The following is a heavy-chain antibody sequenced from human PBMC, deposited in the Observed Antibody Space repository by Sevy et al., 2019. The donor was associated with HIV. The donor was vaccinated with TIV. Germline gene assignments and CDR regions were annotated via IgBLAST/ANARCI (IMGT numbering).Heavy chain of an antibody. CDR3: ARPYYYDSSGYYYVGAFDI. CDR1: GYTFTGYY. CDR2: INPNSGGT. D-gene: IGHD3-22*01. J-gene: IGHJ3*02. V-gene: IGHV1-2*02. Sequence: ASVKVSCKASGYTFTGYYMHWVRQAPGQGLEWMGWINPNSGGTNYAQKFQGRVTMTRDTSISTAYMELGRLRSDDTAVYYCARPYYYDSSGYYYVGAFDIWGQGTMVTVSS.